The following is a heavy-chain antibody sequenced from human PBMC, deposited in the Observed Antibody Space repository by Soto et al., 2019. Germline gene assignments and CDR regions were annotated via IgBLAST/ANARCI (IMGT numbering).Heavy chain of an antibody. CDR1: GDTFTDYY. D-gene: IGHD2-21*02. CDR2: VNPSGGHT. V-gene: IGHV1-46*01. CDR3: ARGGHVVVVTAALDS. J-gene: IGHJ4*02. Sequence: QVQLMQSGAEVKKPGASVKVSCKASGDTFTDYYIHWVRQAPGQGLEWMGTVNPSGGHTTYAQHFLVRLTMTRDTSTRTLYMELTSLTSADTAVYYCARGGHVVVVTAALDSWGQGTLVTVSS.